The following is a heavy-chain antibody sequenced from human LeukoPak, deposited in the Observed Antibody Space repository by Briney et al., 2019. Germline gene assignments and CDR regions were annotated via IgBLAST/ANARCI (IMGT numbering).Heavy chain of an antibody. J-gene: IGHJ5*01. CDR1: GGSFSGYY. Sequence: SETLSPTCAVYGGSFSGYYWSWIRQPPGKGLEWIGEINHSGSTNYNPSLKSRVTISVDTSKNQFSLKLSSVTAADTAVYYCAREIAAGSPASWGHGTLGPVSS. V-gene: IGHV4-34*01. CDR3: AREIAAGSPAS. CDR2: INHSGST. D-gene: IGHD6-13*01.